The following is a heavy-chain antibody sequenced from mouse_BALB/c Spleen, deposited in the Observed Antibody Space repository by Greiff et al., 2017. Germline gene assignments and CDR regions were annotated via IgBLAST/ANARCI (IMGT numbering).Heavy chain of an antibody. J-gene: IGHJ4*01. CDR3: ARSITTVVATDYAMDY. Sequence: EVQGVESGGGLVKPGGSLKLSCAASGFTFSSYAMSWVRQTPAKRLEWVATISSGGSYTYYPDSVKGRFTISRDNAKNTLYLQMSSLRSEDTAMYYCARSITTVVATDYAMDYWGQGTSVTVSS. D-gene: IGHD1-1*01. V-gene: IGHV5-9-3*01. CDR1: GFTFSSYA. CDR2: ISSGGSYT.